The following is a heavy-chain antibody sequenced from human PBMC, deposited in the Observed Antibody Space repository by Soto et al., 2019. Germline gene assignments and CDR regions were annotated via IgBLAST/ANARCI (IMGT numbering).Heavy chain of an antibody. J-gene: IGHJ4*02. CDR3: ARSKSEKTYARSGYVDY. CDR1: GGSITSSSYY. Sequence: QLQLQESGPGLVKPSETLSLTCTVSGGSITSSSYYWGWIRQPPGKGLEWIGSIYYSGRTYYSPSLKRRVTISVDTSKNQCSLRMSAVTSAETAVYYCARSKSEKTYARSGYVDYWGQGTLVTVSS. CDR2: IYYSGRT. V-gene: IGHV4-39*01. D-gene: IGHD3-22*01.